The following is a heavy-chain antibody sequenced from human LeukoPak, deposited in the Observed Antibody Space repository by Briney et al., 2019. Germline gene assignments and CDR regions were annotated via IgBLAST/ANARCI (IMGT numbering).Heavy chain of an antibody. CDR1: GYTFTSYG. D-gene: IGHD1-26*01. J-gene: IGHJ4*02. V-gene: IGHV1-18*01. CDR3: ARDRASSRVGATPPLDY. CDR2: ISAYNGNT. Sequence: ASVKVSCKASGYTFTSYGISWVRQAPGQGLEWMGWISAYNGNTNYAQKLQGRVTMTTDTSTSTAYMELRSLRADDTAVYYCARDRASSRVGATPPLDYWGQGTLVTVSS.